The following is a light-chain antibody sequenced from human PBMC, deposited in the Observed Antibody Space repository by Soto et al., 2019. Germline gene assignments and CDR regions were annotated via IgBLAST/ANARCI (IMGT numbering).Light chain of an antibody. Sequence: DIQLTQSPSSLSASVGDRVTITCLASQGISTYLAWHQQKPGEAPKLLIYAASTLQSGVPARFSGSGSGTDFTLTISSLQPEDFATYYCQQRNSYPLTFGGGTKVDIK. V-gene: IGKV1-9*01. CDR2: AAS. CDR1: QGISTY. J-gene: IGKJ4*01. CDR3: QQRNSYPLT.